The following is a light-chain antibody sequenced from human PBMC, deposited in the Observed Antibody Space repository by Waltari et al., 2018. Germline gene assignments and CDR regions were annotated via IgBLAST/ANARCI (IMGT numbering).Light chain of an antibody. Sequence: DIQMTQSPSTLSASVGDRVTFACRASERIGTSLAWYQQESGKAPKLLIYHASTLEGGVPSRFSGSGSGTDFTLNISSMQPDDFATYFCQQYYTYSLWAFGQGTKVETK. V-gene: IGKV1-5*01. CDR2: HAS. J-gene: IGKJ1*01. CDR3: QQYYTYSLWA. CDR1: ERIGTS.